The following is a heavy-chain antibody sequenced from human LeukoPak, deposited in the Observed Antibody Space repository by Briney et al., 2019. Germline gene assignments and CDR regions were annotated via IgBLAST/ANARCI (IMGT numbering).Heavy chain of an antibody. CDR3: ASSLAADYYFDY. CDR2: IYYSGST. Sequence: SETLSLTCTVSGGSISSGGYYWSWIRQHPGKGLEWIGYIYYSGSTYYNPSLKSRVTISVDTSKNQFSLKLSSVTAADTAVYYCASSLAADYYFDYWGQGTLVTVSS. J-gene: IGHJ4*02. V-gene: IGHV4-31*03. D-gene: IGHD3-3*02. CDR1: GGSISSGGYY.